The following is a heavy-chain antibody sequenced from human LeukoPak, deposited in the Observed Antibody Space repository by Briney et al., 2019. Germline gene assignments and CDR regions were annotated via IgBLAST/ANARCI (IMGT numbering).Heavy chain of an antibody. CDR2: ISNNGDST. D-gene: IGHD6-19*01. V-gene: IGHV3-64*01. CDR1: GFTFSTYS. CDR3: AKDSYAAVAGLLDY. Sequence: GGSLRLSCAASGFTFSTYSMDWVRQAPGKGLEYVSAISNNGDSTHYASSVKGRFTISRDNSKNTLYLHMDSLRAEDMALYYCAKDSYAAVAGLLDYWGQGTLVTVSS. J-gene: IGHJ4*02.